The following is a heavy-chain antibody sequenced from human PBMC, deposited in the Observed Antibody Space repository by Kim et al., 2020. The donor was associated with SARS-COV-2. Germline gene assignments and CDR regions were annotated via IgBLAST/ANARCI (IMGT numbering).Heavy chain of an antibody. D-gene: IGHD1-1*01. CDR3: AGQLRWNWYFDL. CDR2: IYQSGST. J-gene: IGHJ2*01. Sequence: SETLSLTCTVSGGSISSSNYYWGWIRQPPGEGLEWMANIYQSGSTSYNPSLKGRVTISVDTSTNQFSLKLSSVTAADTAVYYCAGQLRWNWYFDLWGRGTLVTVSS. V-gene: IGHV4-39*01. CDR1: GGSISSSNYY.